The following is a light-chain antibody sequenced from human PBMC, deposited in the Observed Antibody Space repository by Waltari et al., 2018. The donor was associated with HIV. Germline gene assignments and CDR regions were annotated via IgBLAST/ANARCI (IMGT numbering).Light chain of an antibody. Sequence: NFMLTQPHSVSESPGKTVTISCTRSSGSIARNYVQWYQQRPGSSPTTVIYEDNQRPCGVPDRFSGSIASSSNSASPTITGRKTEDEANYYCQSYDSINQVFGGGTKLTVL. CDR1: SGSIARNY. V-gene: IGLV6-57*01. CDR3: QSYDSINQV. J-gene: IGLJ2*01. CDR2: EDN.